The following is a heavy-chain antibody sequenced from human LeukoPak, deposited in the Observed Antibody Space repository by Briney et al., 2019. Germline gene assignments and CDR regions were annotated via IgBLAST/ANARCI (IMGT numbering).Heavy chain of an antibody. Sequence: GGSLRLSCAASGFTFSSYAMSWVRQAPGKGLEWVSVISDNGGSTYYADSVKGRFTISRDNSKNTLYLQMNSLRAEDTAIYYCAKDRDLRQGYYFDHWGQGTLVTVSS. V-gene: IGHV3-23*01. J-gene: IGHJ4*02. CDR2: ISDNGGST. CDR3: AKDRDLRQGYYFDH. CDR1: GFTFSSYA.